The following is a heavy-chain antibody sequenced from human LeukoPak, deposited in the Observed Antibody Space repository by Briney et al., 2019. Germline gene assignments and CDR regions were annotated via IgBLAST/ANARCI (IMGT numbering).Heavy chain of an antibody. V-gene: IGHV6-1*01. Sequence: SQTLSLTCAISGDIVSSKSVAWNWIRQSPSRGLEWLGRTYYRSKLYNEYAVSVKSRITINPDTSKNQFFLQLNSVTPEDTAVYYCARLGGDVDYWGQGTLVTVSS. CDR3: ARLGGDVDY. CDR2: TYYRSKLYN. CDR1: GDIVSSKSVA. D-gene: IGHD2-21*02. J-gene: IGHJ4*02.